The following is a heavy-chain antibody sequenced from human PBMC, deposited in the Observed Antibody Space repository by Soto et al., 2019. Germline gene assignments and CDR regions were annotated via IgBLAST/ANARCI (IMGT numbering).Heavy chain of an antibody. CDR3: AKNGQPPYYYYGMDV. Sequence: GASVKVSCKASGYTFSRYGSSWVRQAPGQGLEWMGWISGYNGDTKYAQKVQGRVTMTIDTSTYTAYMELRSLTSDDTAIYYCAKNGQPPYYYYGMDVWGQGTTVTVS. V-gene: IGHV1-18*01. D-gene: IGHD2-8*01. CDR1: GYTFSRYG. CDR2: ISGYNGDT. J-gene: IGHJ6*02.